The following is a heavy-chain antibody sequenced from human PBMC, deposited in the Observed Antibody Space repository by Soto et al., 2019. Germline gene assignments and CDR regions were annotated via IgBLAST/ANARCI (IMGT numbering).Heavy chain of an antibody. CDR3: AKGKISTTTYTSFDS. J-gene: IGHJ5*01. CDR1: GFTFSSYA. Sequence: PGGSLRLSCAASGFTFSSYAMSWVRQAPGKGLEWVSAISGSGGSTYYADSVKGRFTISRDNFKSSLYLQMSSLRAEDTAVYYCAKGKISTTTYTSFDSWGQGTLGTVSS. CDR2: ISGSGGST. V-gene: IGHV3-23*01. D-gene: IGHD1-26*01.